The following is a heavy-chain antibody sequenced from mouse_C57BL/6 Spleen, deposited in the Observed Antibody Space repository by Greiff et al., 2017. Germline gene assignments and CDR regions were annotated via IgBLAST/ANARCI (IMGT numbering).Heavy chain of an antibody. Sequence: VQLQQPGAELVMPGASVKLSCKASGYTFTSYWMHWVKQRPGQGLEWIGEIDPSDSYTNYNQKFKGKSTLTVDKSSSTAYMQLSSLTSEDSAVYYCARSRDMGAMDYWGQGTSVTVSS. CDR3: ARSRDMGAMDY. J-gene: IGHJ4*01. D-gene: IGHD3-1*01. V-gene: IGHV1-69*01. CDR2: IDPSDSYT. CDR1: GYTFTSYW.